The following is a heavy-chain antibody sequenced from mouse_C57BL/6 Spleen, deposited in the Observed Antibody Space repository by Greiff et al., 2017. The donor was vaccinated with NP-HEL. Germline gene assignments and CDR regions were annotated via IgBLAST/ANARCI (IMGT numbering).Heavy chain of an antibody. V-gene: IGHV1-64*01. D-gene: IGHD1-1*01. Sequence: QVQLQQPGAELVKPGASVKLSCKASGYTFTSYWMHWVKQRPGQGLEWIGMIHPNSGSTNYNEKFKSKATLTVDKSSSTAYMQLSSLTSEDSAVYYCARLTYYGSSDAMDYWGQGTSVTVSS. CDR1: GYTFTSYW. J-gene: IGHJ4*01. CDR3: ARLTYYGSSDAMDY. CDR2: IHPNSGST.